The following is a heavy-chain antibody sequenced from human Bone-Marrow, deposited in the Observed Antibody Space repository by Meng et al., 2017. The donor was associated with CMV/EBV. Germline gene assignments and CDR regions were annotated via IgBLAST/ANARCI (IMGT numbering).Heavy chain of an antibody. J-gene: IGHJ4*02. CDR3: ARADGSEYSSSSGLGGIDY. D-gene: IGHD6-6*01. CDR1: GFTFSSYS. Sequence: GESLKISCAASGFTFSSYSMNWVRQAPGKGLEWVSSISSSSSYIYYADSVKGRFTISRDNAKNSLYLQMNSLRAEDTAVYYCARADGSEYSSSSGLGGIDYWGQGPLVNVSS. V-gene: IGHV3-21*01. CDR2: ISSSSSYI.